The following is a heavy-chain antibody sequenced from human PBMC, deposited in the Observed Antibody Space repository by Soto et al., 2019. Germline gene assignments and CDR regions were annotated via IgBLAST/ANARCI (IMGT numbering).Heavy chain of an antibody. D-gene: IGHD1-7*01. J-gene: IGHJ3*02. CDR3: ARAITGTLEDAFDI. V-gene: IGHV3-48*03. Sequence: PGGSLRLSCAASGFTFSSYEMNWVRQAPGKGLEWVSYISSSGSTIYYADSVKGRFTISRDNAKNSLYLQMNSLRAEDTAVYYCARAITGTLEDAFDIWGQGTMVTVSS. CDR2: ISSSGSTI. CDR1: GFTFSSYE.